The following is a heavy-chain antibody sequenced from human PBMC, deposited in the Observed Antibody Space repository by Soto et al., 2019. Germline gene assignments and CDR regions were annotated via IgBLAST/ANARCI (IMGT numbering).Heavy chain of an antibody. CDR3: ARDRRYSYGSLLTHYYYYGMDV. CDR2: IYYSGST. J-gene: IGHJ6*02. Sequence: SETLSLTCTVSGGSISSGDYYWIWLRQPTGKGLEGIGYIYYSGSTNYNPSLKSRVTISVDTSKNQFSLKLSSVTAADTAVYYCARDRRYSYGSLLTHYYYYGMDVWGQGTTVTVSS. D-gene: IGHD5-18*01. CDR1: GGSISSGDYY. V-gene: IGHV4-61*08.